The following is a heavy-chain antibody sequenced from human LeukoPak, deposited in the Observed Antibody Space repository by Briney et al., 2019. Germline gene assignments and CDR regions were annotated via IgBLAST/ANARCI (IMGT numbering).Heavy chain of an antibody. D-gene: IGHD2-8*01. J-gene: IGHJ4*02. CDR1: GFTFSNYW. CDR3: ARGPLRTDVY. V-gene: IGHV3-7*05. Sequence: GGSLRLSCAASGFTFSNYWMNWVRQAPGKGLEWMANINQDGSEKYYVDSVKGRFTISRDNAKNSLYLQMNSLRAEDTAVYYCARGPLRTDVYWGQGTLVTVSS. CDR2: INQDGSEK.